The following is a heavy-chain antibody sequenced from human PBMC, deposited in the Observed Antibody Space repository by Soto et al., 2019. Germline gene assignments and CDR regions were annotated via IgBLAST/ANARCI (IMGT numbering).Heavy chain of an antibody. V-gene: IGHV4-61*01. D-gene: IGHD2-21*02. CDR1: GGSVSSGSYY. Sequence: QVQLQESGPGLVKPSETLSLTCTVSGGSVSSGSYYWSWIRQPPGKGLEWIGYIYYSGSTNYNPSLKSRVTISVDTSKNQYSLKLSSVTAADTAIYYCGTGTAKYWYFDLWGRGTLVTVSS. CDR3: GTGTAKYWYFDL. J-gene: IGHJ2*01. CDR2: IYYSGST.